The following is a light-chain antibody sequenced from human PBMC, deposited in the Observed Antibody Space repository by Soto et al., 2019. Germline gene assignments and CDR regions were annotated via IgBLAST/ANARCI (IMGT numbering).Light chain of an antibody. J-gene: IGKJ4*01. CDR1: QSVNSN. CDR3: QQANSFPLT. CDR2: GAS. V-gene: IGKV3-15*01. Sequence: EIVLTQPPGTLSLSPGEIATLSCRASQSVNSNLAWYQHKPGQAPRLLISGASTGATGIPARFSGSGSGTEFTLTISSLQPEDFATYYCQQANSFPLTFGGGTKVDI.